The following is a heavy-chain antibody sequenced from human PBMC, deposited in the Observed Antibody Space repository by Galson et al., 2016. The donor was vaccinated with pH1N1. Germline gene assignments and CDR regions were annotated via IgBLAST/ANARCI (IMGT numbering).Heavy chain of an antibody. J-gene: IGHJ4*02. V-gene: IGHV2-5*02. D-gene: IGHD3-22*01. CDR2: IYWDDDK. CDR1: GFSLSSHGVG. CDR3: AHRRLSGYYYQYYFDS. Sequence: LVKPTQPLTLICSFSGFSLSSHGVGVGWIRQPPGKALEWLALIYWDDDKRYSPSLKSRLTITKDTTKNQVVLTMTNMDPVDTGTYFGAHRRLSGYYYQYYFDSWGQGTLVTVSS.